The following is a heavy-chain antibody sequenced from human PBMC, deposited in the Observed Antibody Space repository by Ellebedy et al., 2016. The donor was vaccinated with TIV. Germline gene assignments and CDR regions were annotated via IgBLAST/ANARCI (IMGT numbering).Heavy chain of an antibody. CDR2: LLTDGLEK. D-gene: IGHD1-1*01. CDR1: GFSLSDYG. Sequence: GESLKISCVASGFSLSDYGMPWVRQAPGKGLEWVTILLTDGLEKDYGDSVKGRFTISRDNSKNTLYLQMNSLRVDDTAVYYCATDLGTRAFDVWGQGTMVTVSS. CDR3: ATDLGTRAFDV. V-gene: IGHV3-33*03. J-gene: IGHJ3*01.